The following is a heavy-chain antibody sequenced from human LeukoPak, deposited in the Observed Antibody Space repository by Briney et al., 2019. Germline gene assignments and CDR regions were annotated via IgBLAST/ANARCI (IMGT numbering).Heavy chain of an antibody. CDR2: ISGSGGST. CDR3: AKDNYGSGSYRGY. V-gene: IGHV3-23*01. Sequence: GGSLRLSSAASGFTFSSYAMSWVRQAPGKGLEWVSAISGSGGSTYYADSVKGRFTISRDNSKNTLYLQMNSLRAEDTAVYYCAKDNYGSGSYRGYWGQGTLVTVSS. J-gene: IGHJ4*02. CDR1: GFTFSSYA. D-gene: IGHD3-10*01.